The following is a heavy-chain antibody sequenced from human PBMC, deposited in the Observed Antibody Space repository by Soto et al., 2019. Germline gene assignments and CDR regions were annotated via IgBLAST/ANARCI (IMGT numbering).Heavy chain of an antibody. D-gene: IGHD3-10*01. J-gene: IGHJ5*02. CDR2: IIPIFGTA. CDR1: GGTFSSYA. CDR3: ARVSDYYGSGMPMFDRGIWFDP. V-gene: IGHV1-69*13. Sequence: ASVKVSCKASGGTFSSYAISWVRQAPGQGLEWMGGIIPIFGTANYAQKFQGRVTFTADESTSTAYMELSSLRSADTAVYYCARVSDYYGSGMPMFDRGIWFDPWGQGTLVTVSS.